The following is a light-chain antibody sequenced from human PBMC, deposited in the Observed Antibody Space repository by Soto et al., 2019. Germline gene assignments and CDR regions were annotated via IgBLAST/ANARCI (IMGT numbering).Light chain of an antibody. CDR3: QQYNNWPLT. CDR1: QSVSTN. Sequence: EMVMTQSPATMSVSPGERATVSCRASQSVSTNLAWYQQKPGQAPRLLIYGASTRATGIPARFSGSGSGTDFTLTISSLQSEDFAVYYCQQYNNWPLTFGGGTNVEI. J-gene: IGKJ4*01. V-gene: IGKV3-15*01. CDR2: GAS.